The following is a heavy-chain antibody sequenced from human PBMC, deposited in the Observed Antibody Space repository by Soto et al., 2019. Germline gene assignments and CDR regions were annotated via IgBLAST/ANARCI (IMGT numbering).Heavy chain of an antibody. CDR2: IWYDGSNK. Sequence: PGGSLRLSCAASGFTFSSYGMHWVRQAPGKGLEWVAVIWYDGSNKYYADSVKGRFTISRDNSKNTLYLQMNSLRAEDTAVYYCARAERDDSSSWYSYPSGKFDPWGQGTLVTVSS. CDR1: GFTFSSYG. V-gene: IGHV3-33*01. CDR3: ARAERDDSSSWYSYPSGKFDP. D-gene: IGHD6-13*01. J-gene: IGHJ5*02.